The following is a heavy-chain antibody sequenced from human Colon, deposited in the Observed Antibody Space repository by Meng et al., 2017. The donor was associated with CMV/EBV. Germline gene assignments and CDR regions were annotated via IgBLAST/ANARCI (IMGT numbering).Heavy chain of an antibody. CDR3: AHTIFGVEIYYYGMDV. V-gene: IGHV3-23*01. Sequence: GGSLRLSCAASGFTFSSYAMSWVRQAPGKGLEWVSAISGSGGSTYYADSVKGQFTISRDNSKNTLYLQMNSLRAEDTAVYYCAHTIFGVEIYYYGMDVWGQGTTVTVSS. CDR1: GFTFSSYA. D-gene: IGHD3-3*01. J-gene: IGHJ6*02. CDR2: ISGSGGST.